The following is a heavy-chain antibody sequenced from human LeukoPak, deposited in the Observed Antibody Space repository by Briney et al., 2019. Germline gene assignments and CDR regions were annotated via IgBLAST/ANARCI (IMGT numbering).Heavy chain of an antibody. CDR2: IYSGGST. J-gene: IGHJ4*02. CDR1: GFTVSVNY. D-gene: IGHD2-2*01. CDR3: ARDGSYARSFDY. Sequence: PGGSLRLXCAASGFTVSVNYMSWGRQAPGKGLEWVSVIYSGGSTYYADSVKGRFTISRDNSKNTVYLQMSSLRAEDTAVYYCARDGSYARSFDYWGQGTLVTVSS. V-gene: IGHV3-53*01.